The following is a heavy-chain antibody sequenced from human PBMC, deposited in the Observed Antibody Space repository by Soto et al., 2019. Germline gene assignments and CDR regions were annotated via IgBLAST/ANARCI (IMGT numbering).Heavy chain of an antibody. D-gene: IGHD5-12*01. Sequence: ASVKVSCKASGYTFTGYYMHWVRQAPGQWLEWMGWINPNSGGTNYAQKFQGRVTMTRDTSISTAYMELSRLRSDDTAVYYCARVPPKFVEMATIIWGQGTLVTVSS. CDR3: ARVPPKFVEMATII. J-gene: IGHJ4*02. CDR1: GYTFTGYY. CDR2: INPNSGGT. V-gene: IGHV1-2*02.